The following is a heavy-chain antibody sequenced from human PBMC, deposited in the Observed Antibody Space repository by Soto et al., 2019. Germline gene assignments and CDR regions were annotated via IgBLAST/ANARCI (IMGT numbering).Heavy chain of an antibody. Sequence: QVQLVQSGAEVKKPGASVKVSCKASGYTFTSYGISWVRQAPGQGLEWMGWINAYNGNTNYAQKLQGRVTMTTDTTTGPAYLELRRLGSDDTAVYFWSRVLPPFEPRGQGTLVNVSS. J-gene: IGHJ5*02. CDR3: SRVLPPFEP. V-gene: IGHV1-18*01. CDR2: INAYNGNT. CDR1: GYTFTSYG.